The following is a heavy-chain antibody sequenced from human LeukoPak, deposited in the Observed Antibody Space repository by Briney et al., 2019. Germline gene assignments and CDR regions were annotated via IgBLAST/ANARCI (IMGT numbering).Heavy chain of an antibody. CDR1: GYTFTSYD. V-gene: IGHV1-8*03. CDR2: MSPNSGNT. Sequence: ASVKVSCKASGYTFTSYDINWVRQATGQGLEWMGWMSPNSGNTGYAQKFQGRVTITRNTSISTAYMELSSLRSEDTAVYYCARAKTYYDILTGHRGSWFDPWGQGTLVTVSS. CDR3: ARAKTYYDILTGHRGSWFDP. D-gene: IGHD3-9*01. J-gene: IGHJ5*02.